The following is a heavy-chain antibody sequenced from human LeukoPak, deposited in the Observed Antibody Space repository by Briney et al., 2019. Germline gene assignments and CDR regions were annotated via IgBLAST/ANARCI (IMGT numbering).Heavy chain of an antibody. J-gene: IGHJ4*02. V-gene: IGHV3-74*03. CDR3: VRDFKDLGF. Sequence: GGSLRPSRAASGFTFSNYWMHWVRQVPGKGPVWVAAIKFDGSDTAYADSVKGRFTISRDNAKNMLYLQMYSLRVEDMAVYYCVRDFKDLGFWGQGTLVTVSS. D-gene: IGHD3-16*01. CDR2: IKFDGSDT. CDR1: GFTFSNYW.